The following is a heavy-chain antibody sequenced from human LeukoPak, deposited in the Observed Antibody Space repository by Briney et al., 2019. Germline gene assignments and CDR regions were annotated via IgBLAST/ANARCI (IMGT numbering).Heavy chain of an antibody. D-gene: IGHD5-12*01. CDR1: GFTFSSYG. J-gene: IGHJ6*02. V-gene: IGHV3-33*01. Sequence: GGSLRLSCAASGFTFSSYGMHWVRQAPGKGLEWVAVIWYDGSNKYYADSVKGRFTISRDNSKNTLYLQMNSLRAEDTAVYYCARGYDVEYGMDVWGQGTTVTVPS. CDR2: IWYDGSNK. CDR3: ARGYDVEYGMDV.